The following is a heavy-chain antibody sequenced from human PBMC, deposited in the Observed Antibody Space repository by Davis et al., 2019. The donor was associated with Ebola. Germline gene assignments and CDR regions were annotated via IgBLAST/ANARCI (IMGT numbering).Heavy chain of an antibody. CDR3: ARPYYYDSSGYHVYP. J-gene: IGHJ5*02. CDR1: GFTFSDYY. CDR2: ISSSSSYT. D-gene: IGHD3-22*01. Sequence: GESLKISCAASGFTFSDYYMSWIRQAPGKGLEWVSYISSSSSYTNYADSVKGRFTISRDNAKNSLYLQMNSLRAEDTAVYYCARPYYYDSSGYHVYPWGQGTLVTVSS. V-gene: IGHV3-11*06.